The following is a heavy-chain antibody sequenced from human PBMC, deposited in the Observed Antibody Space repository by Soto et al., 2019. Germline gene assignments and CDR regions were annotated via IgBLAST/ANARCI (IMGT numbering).Heavy chain of an antibody. Sequence: GASVKVSCKASGYTFTSYGISRVRQATGQGLEWMGWMNPNSGNTGYAQKFQGRVTMTRNTSISTAYMELSSLRSEDTAVYYCARERKGMDVWGQGTTVTVSS. V-gene: IGHV1-8*02. J-gene: IGHJ6*02. CDR1: GYTFTSYG. CDR2: MNPNSGNT. CDR3: ARERKGMDV.